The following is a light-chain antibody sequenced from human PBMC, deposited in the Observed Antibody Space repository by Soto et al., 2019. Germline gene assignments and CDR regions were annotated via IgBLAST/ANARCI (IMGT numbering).Light chain of an antibody. CDR1: SSDVGGYNY. V-gene: IGLV2-14*01. Sequence: SALTQPASVSGSPGQSITISCTGTSSDVGGYNYVSWYQQHPGKAPKFMIYDVSNRPSGVSNRFSGSKSGNTASLTISGLQAEDEADYYCCSYTTSNTRQIVFGTGTKATVL. CDR3: CSYTTSNTRQIV. J-gene: IGLJ1*01. CDR2: DVS.